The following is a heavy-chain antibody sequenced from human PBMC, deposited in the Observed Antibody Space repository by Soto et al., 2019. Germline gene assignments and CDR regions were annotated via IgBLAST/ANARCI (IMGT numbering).Heavy chain of an antibody. V-gene: IGHV3-23*01. CDR1: GFTFSTYV. D-gene: IGHD6-19*01. Sequence: EVQLLESGGGLVQPGGSLRLSCAASGFTFSTYVMTWVRQAPGKGLEWVSAISASGGDTYYADSVKGRSTISRDNSKNTLYLQMNSLRVEDTAIYYCAKGGWLDHYGAEGILVTVSA. CDR3: AKGGWLDHY. J-gene: IGHJ4*02. CDR2: ISASGGDT.